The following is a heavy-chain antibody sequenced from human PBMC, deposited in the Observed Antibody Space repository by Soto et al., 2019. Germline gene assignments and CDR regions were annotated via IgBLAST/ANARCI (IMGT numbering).Heavy chain of an antibody. J-gene: IGHJ6*02. D-gene: IGHD1-26*01. V-gene: IGHV1-58*01. CDR2: IVVGSGNT. CDR1: GFTFTSSA. Sequence: ASVKVSCKASGFTFTSSAVQWVRQARGQRLEWIGWIVVGSGNTNYAQKFQERVTITRDMSTSTAYMELSSLRSEDTAVYYCAAPAFYSGGYYRYYYYGMDVWGQGTTVTVSS. CDR3: AAPAFYSGGYYRYYYYGMDV.